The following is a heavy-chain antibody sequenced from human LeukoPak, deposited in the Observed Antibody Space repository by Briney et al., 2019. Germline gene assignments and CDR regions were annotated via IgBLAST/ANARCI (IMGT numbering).Heavy chain of an antibody. CDR2: IYIGGRT. D-gene: IGHD4-17*01. Sequence: GGSLRLSCAASGFPVSSYYMSWVRQAPGKGLEWVSVIYIGGRTYYADSVTGRFIISRDNSKNTLYLQMNSLRAEDSAVYYCARCLGGDYVADTYWYFDLWGRGTLVTVSS. J-gene: IGHJ2*01. V-gene: IGHV3-53*01. CDR3: ARCLGGDYVADTYWYFDL. CDR1: GFPVSSYY.